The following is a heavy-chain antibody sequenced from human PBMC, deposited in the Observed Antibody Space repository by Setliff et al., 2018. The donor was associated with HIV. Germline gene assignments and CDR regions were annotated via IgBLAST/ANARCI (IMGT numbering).Heavy chain of an antibody. CDR1: GYTFTDRF. CDR2: RYPRGDGT. V-gene: IGHV1-69-2*01. D-gene: IGHD3-16*01. Sequence: ASVKVSCKASGYTFTDRFITWFQQAPGKGLEWMGRRYPRGDGTLDAERFRGRLTLSADMSTNTAYMELDNLKSEDTAMYFCAAGPFNWGQYFWGHGTLVTVSS. CDR3: AAGPFNWGQYF. J-gene: IGHJ4*01.